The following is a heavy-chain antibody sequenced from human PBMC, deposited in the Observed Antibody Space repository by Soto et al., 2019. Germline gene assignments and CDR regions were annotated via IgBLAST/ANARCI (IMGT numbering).Heavy chain of an antibody. CDR3: ARLRIMGSDY. CDR1: GGSISSSSYY. V-gene: IGHV4-39*01. D-gene: IGHD3-16*01. CDR2: IYYSGST. J-gene: IGHJ4*02. Sequence: SETLSLTCTVSGGSISSSSYYWGWIRQPPGKGLEWIGSIYYSGSTYYNPSLKSRVTISVDTSKNRFSLKLSSVTAADTAVYYCARLRIMGSDYWGQGTLVTVSS.